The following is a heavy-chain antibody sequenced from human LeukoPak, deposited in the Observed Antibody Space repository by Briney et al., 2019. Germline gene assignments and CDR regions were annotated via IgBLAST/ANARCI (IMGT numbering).Heavy chain of an antibody. Sequence: GGSLRLSCAASGFTFRSYWMSWVRQAPGKGLEWVANIKQDGSEKYYVESVKGRFTISRDNAKNSLYLQMNSLRAEDTAVYYCARYPGYSSGWSWGYFDYWGQGTLVTVSS. CDR2: IKQDGSEK. V-gene: IGHV3-7*04. J-gene: IGHJ4*02. D-gene: IGHD6-19*01. CDR1: GFTFRSYW. CDR3: ARYPGYSSGWSWGYFDY.